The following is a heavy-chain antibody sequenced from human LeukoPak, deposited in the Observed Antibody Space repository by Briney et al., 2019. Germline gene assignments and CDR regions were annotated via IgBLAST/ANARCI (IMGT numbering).Heavy chain of an antibody. Sequence: SETLSLTCTVSGDSISTYYYYWSWVRQPAGEGLEWIGRVYPSGNTNYNPYNPSLTDRVTISIDASRNQFSLILTSVTAADTAIYYCARAETDHYYFDHLGQGILVTVSS. J-gene: IGHJ4*02. CDR1: GDSISTYYYY. V-gene: IGHV4-61*02. CDR2: VYPSGNT. CDR3: ARAETDHYYFDH. D-gene: IGHD1-1*01.